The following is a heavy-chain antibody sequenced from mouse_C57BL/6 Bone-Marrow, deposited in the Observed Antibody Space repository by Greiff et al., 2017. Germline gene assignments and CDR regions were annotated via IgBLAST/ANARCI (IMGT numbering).Heavy chain of an antibody. CDR3: ARGYDYDYAVDY. Sequence: VQLQQSGPELVKPGASVKLSCKASGYSFTDYYMNWVKQSNGKSLEWIGVINPNYGTTSYNQKFKGKATVTVDTSSSTAYLQLNSLTSEDSAVYYCARGYDYDYAVDYWGQGTSVTVSS. J-gene: IGHJ4*01. CDR2: INPNYGTT. V-gene: IGHV1-39*01. CDR1: GYSFTDYY. D-gene: IGHD2-4*01.